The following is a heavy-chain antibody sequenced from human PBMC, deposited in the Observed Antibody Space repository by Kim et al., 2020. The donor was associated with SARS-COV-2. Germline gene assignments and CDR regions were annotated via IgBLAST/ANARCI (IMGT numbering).Heavy chain of an antibody. J-gene: IGHJ6*02. D-gene: IGHD6-13*01. CDR3: ARDWTGPSYTGSWLTSHYGMDV. CDR1: GFTLSTYA. Sequence: GGSLRLSCAASGFTLSTYAMSWVRQAPGKGLQWVSTISGSGGSASYTDSVKGRFTVSRDNSQNTLYLQMHSLRAEDTAIYYCARDWTGPSYTGSWLTSHYGMDVGGQGTTVTVSS. V-gene: IGHV3-23*01. CDR2: ISGSGGSA.